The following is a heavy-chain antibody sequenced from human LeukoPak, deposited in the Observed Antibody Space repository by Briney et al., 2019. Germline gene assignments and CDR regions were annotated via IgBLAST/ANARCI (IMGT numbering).Heavy chain of an antibody. D-gene: IGHD2-15*01. CDR3: ARTPLVRYFDY. Sequence: PGGSLRLSCAASGFTFSSYAMSWVRQAPGKGLEWVSAVSGSASTTYYADSVKGRFTISRDNSKNTLYLQMNNLRAEDTALYYCARTPLVRYFDYWGQGTLVTVSS. J-gene: IGHJ4*02. V-gene: IGHV3-23*01. CDR2: VSGSASTT. CDR1: GFTFSSYA.